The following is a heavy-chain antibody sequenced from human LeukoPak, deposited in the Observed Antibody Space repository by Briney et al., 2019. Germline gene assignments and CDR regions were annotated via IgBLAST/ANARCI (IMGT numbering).Heavy chain of an antibody. V-gene: IGHV3-48*03. CDR1: GFTFSSYE. CDR3: VRDVGAVRGEVYFDY. Sequence: GGSLRLSCAASGFTFSSYEMNWVRQAPGKGLEWVSYISSSGSTIHYADSVKGRFTISRDNAKNSLYLQMNSLRAEDTAMYFCVRDVGAVRGEVYFDYWGQGTLVTVSS. J-gene: IGHJ4*02. D-gene: IGHD3-10*01. CDR2: ISSSGSTI.